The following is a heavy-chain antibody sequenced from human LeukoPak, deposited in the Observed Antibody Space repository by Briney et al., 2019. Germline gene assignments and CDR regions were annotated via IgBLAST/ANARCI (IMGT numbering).Heavy chain of an antibody. CDR2: IIPIFGTA. J-gene: IGHJ4*02. CDR1: GGTFISYA. D-gene: IGHD1-26*01. V-gene: IGHV1-69*05. CDR3: ARYIVGAYFDY. Sequence: ASVKVSCKASGGTFISYAISWVRQARGQGLEWMGRIIPIFGTANYAQKFQGRVTITTDESTSTAYMELSSLRSGDTAVYYCARYIVGAYFDYWGQGTLVTVSS.